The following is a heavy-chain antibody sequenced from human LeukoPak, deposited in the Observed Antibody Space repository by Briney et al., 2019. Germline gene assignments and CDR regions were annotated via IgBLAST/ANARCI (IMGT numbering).Heavy chain of an antibody. CDR1: GYSISSGYY. D-gene: IGHD3-16*01. CDR3: ARLNTAGEPFDY. Sequence: SETLSLTCTVSGYSISSGYYWGWIRQPPGKGLEWIGSIYYSGSTYYNPSLKSRVTISVDTSKNQFSLKLSSVTAADTAVYYCARLNTAGEPFDYWGQGTLVTVSS. J-gene: IGHJ4*02. V-gene: IGHV4-38-2*02. CDR2: IYYSGST.